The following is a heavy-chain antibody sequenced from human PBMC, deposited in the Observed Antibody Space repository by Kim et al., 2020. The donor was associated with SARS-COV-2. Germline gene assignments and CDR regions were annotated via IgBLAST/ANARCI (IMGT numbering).Heavy chain of an antibody. CDR2: IKSKTDGGTT. CDR3: TTRSSGYYSRDY. Sequence: GGSLRLSCAASGFTFSNAWMSWVRQAPGKGLEWVGRIKSKTDGGTTDYAAPVKGRFTISRDDSKNTLYLQMNSLKTEDTAVYYCTTRSSGYYSRDYWGQGTLVTVSS. J-gene: IGHJ4*02. V-gene: IGHV3-15*01. D-gene: IGHD3-22*01. CDR1: GFTFSNAW.